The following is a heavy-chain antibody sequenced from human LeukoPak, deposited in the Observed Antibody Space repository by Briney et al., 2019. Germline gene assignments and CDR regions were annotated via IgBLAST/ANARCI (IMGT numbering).Heavy chain of an antibody. D-gene: IGHD1-1*01. Sequence: PGGSLRLSCAASGFTFSVSWMSWVRQAPGKGLEWVANIKYDGNEKYYVDSVKGRFTISRDNAKNSLYLQMNSLSAEDTAEYYCARGGTTFEHWGQGTLVTVSS. J-gene: IGHJ4*02. CDR3: ARGGTTFEH. V-gene: IGHV3-7*01. CDR1: GFTFSVSW. CDR2: IKYDGNEK.